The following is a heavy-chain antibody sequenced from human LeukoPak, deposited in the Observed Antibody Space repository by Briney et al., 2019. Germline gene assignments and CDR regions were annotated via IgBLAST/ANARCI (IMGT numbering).Heavy chain of an antibody. V-gene: IGHV3-48*04. D-gene: IGHD3-16*01. CDR3: AKEPGEGGSAFDY. CDR2: ISSNSSTI. Sequence: GGSLRLSCAASGFTFSNYDMHWVRQAPGKGLEWVSYISSNSSTIYYADSVKGRFTVSRDNAKNSLYLQMSSLTIEDTAVYYCAKEPGEGGSAFDYWGQGTLVTVYS. J-gene: IGHJ4*02. CDR1: GFTFSNYD.